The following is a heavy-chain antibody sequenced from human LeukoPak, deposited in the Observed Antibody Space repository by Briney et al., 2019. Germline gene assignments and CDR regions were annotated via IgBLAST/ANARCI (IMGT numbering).Heavy chain of an antibody. CDR2: IYSGGST. V-gene: IGHV3-66*02. D-gene: IGHD5-18*01. J-gene: IGHJ4*02. Sequence: PGGSLRLSCAASGFTVSSNYMSWVRRAPGKGLEWVSVIYSGGSTYYADSVKGRFTISRDNSKNTLYLQMNSLRAEDTAVYYCARDEPGSYGPFWGQGTLATVSS. CDR3: ARDEPGSYGPF. CDR1: GFTVSSNY.